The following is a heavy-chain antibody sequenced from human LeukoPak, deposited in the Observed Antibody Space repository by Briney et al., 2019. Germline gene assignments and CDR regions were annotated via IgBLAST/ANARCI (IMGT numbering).Heavy chain of an antibody. Sequence: SETLSLTCTVSGGXISSYYCTWIRQSPGKGLEWIGDIYYYGSTNYNPSLKSRVSMSVDTSKNQFSLNLRSVIAADTAVYYCARGNNWFDPWGQGTLVTVSS. CDR3: ARGNNWFDP. CDR1: GGXISSYY. CDR2: IYYYGST. V-gene: IGHV4-59*01. J-gene: IGHJ5*02.